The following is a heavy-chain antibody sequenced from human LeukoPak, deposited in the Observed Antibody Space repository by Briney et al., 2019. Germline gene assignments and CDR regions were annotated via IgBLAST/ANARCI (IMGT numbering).Heavy chain of an antibody. CDR3: ARGSTRYSSGWYGLDY. Sequence: GGSLRLSCAASGFTFSSYWMHWVRHAPGKGLVWVSRVNSDGSSTTYADSVKGRFTISRDNAKNTLYLQMNSLRGEDTAVYYCARGSTRYSSGWYGLDYWGQGTLVTVSS. CDR2: VNSDGSST. V-gene: IGHV3-74*01. CDR1: GFTFSSYW. J-gene: IGHJ4*02. D-gene: IGHD6-19*01.